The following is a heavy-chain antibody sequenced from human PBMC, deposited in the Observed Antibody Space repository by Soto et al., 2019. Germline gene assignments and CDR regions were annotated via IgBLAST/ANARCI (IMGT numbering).Heavy chain of an antibody. CDR3: ARDRTGTRRRDAFDI. Sequence: ASVKVSCKASGYTFTSYYMHWVRQAPGQGLEWMGIINPSGGSTSYAQKFQGRVTMTRDTSTSTVYMELSSLRSEDTAVYYCARDRTGTRRRDAFDIWGQGTMVTVSS. D-gene: IGHD1-1*01. V-gene: IGHV1-46*03. J-gene: IGHJ3*02. CDR1: GYTFTSYY. CDR2: INPSGGST.